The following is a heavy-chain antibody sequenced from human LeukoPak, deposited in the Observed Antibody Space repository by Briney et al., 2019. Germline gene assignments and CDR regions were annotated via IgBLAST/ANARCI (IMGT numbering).Heavy chain of an antibody. CDR1: GFTFSSYA. J-gene: IGHJ4*02. V-gene: IGHV3-23*01. Sequence: GGSLRLSCAASGFTFSSYAMSWVRQAPGKGLEWVSATSGSGGSTYYADSVKGRFTISRDNSKNTLYLHMNSLRAEDTAVYYCAKGRYSGSYDTQHDYWGQGTLVTVSS. CDR3: AKGRYSGSYDTQHDY. D-gene: IGHD1-26*01. CDR2: TSGSGGST.